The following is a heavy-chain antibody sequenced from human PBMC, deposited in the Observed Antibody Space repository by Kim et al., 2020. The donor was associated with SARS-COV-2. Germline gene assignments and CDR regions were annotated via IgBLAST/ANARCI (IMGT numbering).Heavy chain of an antibody. D-gene: IGHD2-2*01. CDR3: VMFCSSTSCYRDGLGY. Sequence: GGSLRLSCSASGFTFSSYAMHWVRQAPGKGLEYVSAISSNGGSTYYADSVKGRFTISRDNSKNTLYLQMSSLRAEDTAVYYCVMFCSSTSCYRDGLGYWGQGTLVTVSS. CDR1: GFTFSSYA. V-gene: IGHV3-64D*09. J-gene: IGHJ4*02. CDR2: ISSNGGST.